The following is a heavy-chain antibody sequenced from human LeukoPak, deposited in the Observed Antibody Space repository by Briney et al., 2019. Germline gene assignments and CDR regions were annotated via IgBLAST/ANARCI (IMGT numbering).Heavy chain of an antibody. CDR2: ISYSGRA. CDR1: GGSVSSDNYY. J-gene: IGHJ4*02. Sequence: PSETLSLTCTVSGGSVSSDNYYWTWIRQPPGKGLEWFGYISYSGRATYNPSLKGRVTMSIDTSKNQFSLKLSSVTAADTAVYYCARDFCSSTSCHFDYWGQGTLVTVSS. V-gene: IGHV4-61*01. CDR3: ARDFCSSTSCHFDY. D-gene: IGHD2-2*01.